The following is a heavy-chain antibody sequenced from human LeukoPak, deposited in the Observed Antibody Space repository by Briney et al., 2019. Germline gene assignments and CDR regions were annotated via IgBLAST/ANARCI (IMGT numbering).Heavy chain of an antibody. CDR1: GGSISSGSYY. V-gene: IGHV4-61*02. CDR2: IYTSGST. Sequence: SETLSLTCTVSGGSISSGSYYWSWIRQPAGKGLEWIGRIYTSGSTNYNPSLKSRVTISVDTSKNQFSLKLSSVTAADTAVYYCARSGLPFVFDPWGQGTLVTVSS. CDR3: ARSGLPFVFDP. D-gene: IGHD2-21*02. J-gene: IGHJ5*02.